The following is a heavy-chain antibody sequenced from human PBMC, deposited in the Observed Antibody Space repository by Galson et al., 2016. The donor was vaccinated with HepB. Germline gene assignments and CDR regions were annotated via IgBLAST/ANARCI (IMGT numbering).Heavy chain of an antibody. CDR3: ARDRRHLAVGSLDY. Sequence: SLRLSCAASGFTFNKNGMHWGRQAPGKGLEWVAVIWHDGSKKYYADSVKGRFIISRDNSKNTLSLQMNSLRAEDTAVYYCARDRRHLAVGSLDYWGQGTLVTVSS. CDR2: IWHDGSKK. D-gene: IGHD6-13*01. CDR1: GFTFNKNG. V-gene: IGHV3-33*01. J-gene: IGHJ4*02.